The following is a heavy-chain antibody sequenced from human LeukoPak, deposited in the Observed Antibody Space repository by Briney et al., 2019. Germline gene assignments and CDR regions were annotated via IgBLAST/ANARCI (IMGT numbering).Heavy chain of an antibody. Sequence: PGGSLRLSCAASGFTFNNYAMSWVRQAPGKGLEWVSTITGSGGGPYYADSVKGRFTISRDNSKNTLYLQMNSLRAEDTAVYYCAKDHYYYDSSGPDYWGQGTLVTVSS. D-gene: IGHD3-22*01. V-gene: IGHV3-23*01. CDR3: AKDHYYYDSSGPDY. CDR1: GFTFNNYA. J-gene: IGHJ4*02. CDR2: ITGSGGGP.